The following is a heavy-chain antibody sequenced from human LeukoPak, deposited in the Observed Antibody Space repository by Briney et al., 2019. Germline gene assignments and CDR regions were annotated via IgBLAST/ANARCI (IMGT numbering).Heavy chain of an antibody. CDR3: ARGGYCSGGSCYPDDYFDL. Sequence: SETLSLTCAVYGGSFSGYYWSWIRQPPGKGLEWIGYIYHSGSTYYNPSLKSRVTISVDRSKNQFSLKLSSVTAADTAVYYCARGGYCSGGSCYPDDYFDLWGRGTLVTVSS. J-gene: IGHJ2*01. CDR2: IYHSGST. V-gene: IGHV4-34*01. CDR1: GGSFSGYY. D-gene: IGHD2-15*01.